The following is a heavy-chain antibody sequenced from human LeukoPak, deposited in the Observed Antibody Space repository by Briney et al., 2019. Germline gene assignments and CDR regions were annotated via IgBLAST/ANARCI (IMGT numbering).Heavy chain of an antibody. J-gene: IGHJ6*03. CDR3: ARGGDRDYYYYMDV. Sequence: ASVKVSCKASGYTFTGYYMHWVRQAPGQGLEWMGWINPNSGGTNYAQKFQSRVTMTRDTSISTAYMELSSLRSEDTAMYYCARGGDRDYYYYMDVWGKGTTVTVSS. CDR2: INPNSGGT. CDR1: GYTFTGYY. V-gene: IGHV1-2*02. D-gene: IGHD2-21*01.